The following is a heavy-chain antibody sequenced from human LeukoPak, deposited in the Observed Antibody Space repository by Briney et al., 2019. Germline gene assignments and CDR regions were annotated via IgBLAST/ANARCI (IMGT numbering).Heavy chain of an antibody. J-gene: IGHJ4*02. D-gene: IGHD1-14*01. CDR1: GYTFSSYA. CDR2: ISGSGGST. Sequence: GGSLRLSCAASGYTFSSYAMSWVRQAPGKGLEWVSAISGSGGSTYYADSVKGRFTISRDSSKNTLFLQMNDLTVEDTARYYCARRPGNWGQGILVTVSS. V-gene: IGHV3-23*01. CDR3: ARRPGN.